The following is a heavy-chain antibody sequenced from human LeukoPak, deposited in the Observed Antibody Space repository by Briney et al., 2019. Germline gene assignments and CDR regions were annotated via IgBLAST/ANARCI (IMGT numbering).Heavy chain of an antibody. D-gene: IGHD3-10*01. V-gene: IGHV3-21*04. Sequence: PGGSLRLSCAASGFTFSTYTMNWVRQAPGKGLEWVSSISTTAYYLYHADSVKGRFTASRDNAKNSLYLQMNSLRAEDTALYYCAGDGSGNNDAFDIWGHGTLVTVSS. CDR3: AGDGSGNNDAFDI. CDR2: ISTTAYYL. CDR1: GFTFSTYT. J-gene: IGHJ3*02.